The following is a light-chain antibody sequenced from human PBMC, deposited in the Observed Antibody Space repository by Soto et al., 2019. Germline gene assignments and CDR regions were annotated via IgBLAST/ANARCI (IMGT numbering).Light chain of an antibody. V-gene: IGKV3-20*01. Sequence: EIVLTQSPGTLSLSPGERATLSCRAIQSVSSTYLAWYRHKPGQAPRLLIYGASTRATGIPDRFSGSGSGTDFTLTISSLEFGDSAVYYCQQYGSSPTWTFGQGTKVDI. CDR1: QSVSSTY. CDR2: GAS. J-gene: IGKJ1*01. CDR3: QQYGSSPTWT.